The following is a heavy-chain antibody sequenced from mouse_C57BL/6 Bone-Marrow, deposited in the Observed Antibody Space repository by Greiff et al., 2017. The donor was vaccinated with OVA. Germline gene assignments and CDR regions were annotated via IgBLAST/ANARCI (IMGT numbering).Heavy chain of an antibody. D-gene: IGHD1-1*01. CDR2: IHPNSGST. J-gene: IGHJ2*01. V-gene: IGHV1-64*01. CDR3: ARSGLITTVVVDY. Sequence: VQLQQSGAELVKPGASVKLSCKASGYTFTSYWMHWVKQRPGQGLEWIGMIHPNSGSTNYNEKFKSKATLTVDKSSSTAYMQLSSLTSEDSAVYYCARSGLITTVVVDYWGQGTTLTVSS. CDR1: GYTFTSYW.